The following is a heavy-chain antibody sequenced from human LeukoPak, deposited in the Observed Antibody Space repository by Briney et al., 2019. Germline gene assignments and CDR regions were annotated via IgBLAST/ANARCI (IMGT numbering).Heavy chain of an antibody. V-gene: IGHV3-30*02. Sequence: GGSLRLSCAASGFTLSNYGIHWVRQAPGKGLEWVAFIRYDGSNKYYADSVKGRFTISRDISKNTVYLQMNSLRAEDTAVYYCAKDQYYSDSSGYYWEYYFDYWGQGTLVTVSS. CDR2: IRYDGSNK. CDR3: AKDQYYSDSSGYYWEYYFDY. D-gene: IGHD3-22*01. CDR1: GFTLSNYG. J-gene: IGHJ4*02.